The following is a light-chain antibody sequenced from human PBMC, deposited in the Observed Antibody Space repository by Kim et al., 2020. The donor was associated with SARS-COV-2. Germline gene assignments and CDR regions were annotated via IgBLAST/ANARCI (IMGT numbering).Light chain of an antibody. CDR3: QTWGTGLWV. J-gene: IGLJ3*02. CDR1: SGHSSYA. CDR2: LNSDGSH. Sequence: QLVLTQSPSASASLGASVKLTCTLSSGHSSYAIAWHQQQPEKGPRYLMKLNSDGSHSKGDGIPDRFLGSSSGAERYLTISSLQSEDEADYYCQTWGTGLWVFGGGTQLTV. V-gene: IGLV4-69*01.